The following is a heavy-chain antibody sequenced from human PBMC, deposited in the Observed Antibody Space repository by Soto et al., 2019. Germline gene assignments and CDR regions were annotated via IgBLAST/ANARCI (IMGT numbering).Heavy chain of an antibody. D-gene: IGHD4-17*01. Sequence: LRLSCAASGFTFSSYAMSWVRQAPGKGLEWVSAISGSGGSTYYADSVKGRFTISRDNSKNTLYLQMNSLRAEDTAVYYCATGGDYGDSFDYWGQGTLVTVSS. CDR1: GFTFSSYA. V-gene: IGHV3-23*01. CDR2: ISGSGGST. CDR3: ATGGDYGDSFDY. J-gene: IGHJ4*02.